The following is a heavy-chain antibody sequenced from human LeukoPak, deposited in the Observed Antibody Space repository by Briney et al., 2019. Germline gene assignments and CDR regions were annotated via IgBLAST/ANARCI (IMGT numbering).Heavy chain of an antibody. J-gene: IGHJ4*02. CDR1: GGCISSSSYY. CDR2: IYYSGST. Sequence: PSETLSLTCTVSGGCISSSSYYWGWIRQPPGKGLEWIGSIYYSGSTYYNPSLKSRVTISVDTSKNQFSLKLSSVAAADTAVYYCASLAVAVIMTDYWGQGTLVTVSS. D-gene: IGHD6-19*01. V-gene: IGHV4-39*01. CDR3: ASLAVAVIMTDY.